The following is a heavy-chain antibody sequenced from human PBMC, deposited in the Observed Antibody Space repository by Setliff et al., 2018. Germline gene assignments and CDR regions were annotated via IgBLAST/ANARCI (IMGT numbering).Heavy chain of an antibody. CDR1: GASLNSGTYY. Sequence: SETLSLTCTVPGASLNSGTYYWGWIRQPPGKGLEWIASISFNGVTYYNPSLKSRVTISVDKSKNQFSLRLSSVTAADTAMYYCTRGDCSGGSCSPYYYYYYIDVWGRGTTVTDSS. J-gene: IGHJ6*03. CDR3: TRGDCSGGSCSPYYYYYYIDV. V-gene: IGHV4-39*07. D-gene: IGHD2-15*01. CDR2: ISFNGVT.